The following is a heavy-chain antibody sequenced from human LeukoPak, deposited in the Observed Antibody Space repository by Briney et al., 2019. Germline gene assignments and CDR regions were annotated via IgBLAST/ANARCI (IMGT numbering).Heavy chain of an antibody. CDR2: IYHIGST. J-gene: IGHJ5*02. D-gene: IGHD4-17*01. CDR1: GGSISSGGYI. V-gene: IGHV4-30-2*01. CDR3: ARGGRHGDHAWFDP. Sequence: SQTLSLTCAVSGGSISSGGYIWSWIRQPPGKGLEWIGNIYHIGSTYYSPSLKSRVTISVDKSKNQFSLKLNSVTAADTAVYYCARGGRHGDHAWFDPWGQGTLVTVSS.